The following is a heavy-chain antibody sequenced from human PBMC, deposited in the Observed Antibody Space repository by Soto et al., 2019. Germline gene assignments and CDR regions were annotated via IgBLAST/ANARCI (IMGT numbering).Heavy chain of an antibody. V-gene: IGHV1-2*02. D-gene: IGHD6-19*01. CDR1: GYIFIGYY. Sequence: QVQLVQSGAEVKKPGASVKVSCKTSGYIFIGYYMHWVRQAPGQGPEWMGWINLDNGDTNYAQKFQGRVTVMRDMYIRTAYMELGGLGGDETATYYCARASLLVVGRSPTGLDYWGQGTLVTVSS. CDR3: ARASLLVVGRSPTGLDY. CDR2: INLDNGDT. J-gene: IGHJ4*02.